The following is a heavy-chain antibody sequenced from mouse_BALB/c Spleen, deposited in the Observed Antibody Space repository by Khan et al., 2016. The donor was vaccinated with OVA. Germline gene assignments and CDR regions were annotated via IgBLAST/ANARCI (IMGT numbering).Heavy chain of an antibody. V-gene: IGHV1-87*01. CDR1: GYTFTSYW. CDR3: ASYRYDYFDY. J-gene: IGHJ2*01. Sequence: QVQLQQSGAELARPGASVKLSCKASGYTFTSYWMQWVKQRPGQGLEWIGTIYPGDGDTRSTQKFKGKATLTADKSSSTAYMQLSSLESEDSADYYCASYRYDYFDYWGQGTTLTVSS. CDR2: IYPGDGDT. D-gene: IGHD2-14*01.